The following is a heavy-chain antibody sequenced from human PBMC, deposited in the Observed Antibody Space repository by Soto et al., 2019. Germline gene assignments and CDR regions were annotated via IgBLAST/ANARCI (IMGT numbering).Heavy chain of an antibody. D-gene: IGHD3-9*01. V-gene: IGHV1-3*01. CDR3: ARGRGERYDILTGYYIYFDY. CDR1: GYAFTSYA. Sequence: ASVKVSCKASGYAFTSYAMHWVRQAPGQRLEWMGWINAGNGNTKYSQKFQGRVTITRDTSASTAYMELSSLGSEDTAVYYCARGRGERYDILTGYYIYFDYWGQGTLITVSS. CDR2: INAGNGNT. J-gene: IGHJ4*02.